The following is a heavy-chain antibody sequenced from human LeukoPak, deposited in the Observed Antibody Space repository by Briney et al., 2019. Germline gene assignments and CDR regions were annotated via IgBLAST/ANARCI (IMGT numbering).Heavy chain of an antibody. D-gene: IGHD3-16*01. CDR3: GGGVPAY. J-gene: IGHJ4*02. V-gene: IGHV3-30-3*01. Sequence: GGSLRLSCAASGFTFSSYAMHCVRQAPGKGLEWVAVISYDGSNKYYADSVKGRFTISRDNSKNTLYLQMNSLRAEDTAVYYCGGGVPAYWGQGTLVTVSS. CDR2: ISYDGSNK. CDR1: GFTFSSYA.